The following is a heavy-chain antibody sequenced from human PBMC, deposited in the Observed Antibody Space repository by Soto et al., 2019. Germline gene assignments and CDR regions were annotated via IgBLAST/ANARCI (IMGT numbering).Heavy chain of an antibody. CDR3: ARDRGVSPPNYYYYGMDV. V-gene: IGHV3-53*02. J-gene: IGHJ6*04. Sequence: EVQLVETGGGLIQPGGSLRLSCAASGFTVSSNYMSWVRQAPGKGLEWVSVIYSGGSTYYADSVKGRFTISRDNSKNTLYLQMNSRRAEDTAAYYCARDRGVSPPNYYYYGMDVWCEGTTVTVSS. CDR1: GFTVSSNY. CDR2: IYSGGST. D-gene: IGHD3-10*01.